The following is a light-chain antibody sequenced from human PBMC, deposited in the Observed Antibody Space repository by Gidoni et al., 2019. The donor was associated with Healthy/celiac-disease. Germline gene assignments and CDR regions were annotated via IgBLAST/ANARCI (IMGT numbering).Light chain of an antibody. J-gene: IGKJ1*01. Sequence: GDRVTITCRASQSISSYLNWYQQKPGKAPKLLIYAASSLQSGFPSRFSGSGSGTDFTLTISSLQPEDFATYYCQQSYSTPRTVGQETKVEIK. V-gene: IGKV1-39*01. CDR2: AAS. CDR1: QSISSY. CDR3: QQSYSTPRT.